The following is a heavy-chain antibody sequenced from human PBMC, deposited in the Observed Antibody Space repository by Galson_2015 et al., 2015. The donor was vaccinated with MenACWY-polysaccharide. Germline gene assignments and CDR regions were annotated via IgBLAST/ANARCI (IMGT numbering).Heavy chain of an antibody. CDR1: GFSLRTSGVG. D-gene: IGHD5-18*01. V-gene: IGHV2-5*02. CDR2: IYWDDDK. CDR3: AHSQTGYSYVDY. Sequence: PALVNPTQTLTLPCTFSGFSLRTSGVGVGWIRQPPGKALEWLALIYWDDDKRYSPSLKSRLTITKDTSKNQVVLTMTNMDPVDTATYYCAHSQTGYSYVDYWGQGTLVTVSS. J-gene: IGHJ4*02.